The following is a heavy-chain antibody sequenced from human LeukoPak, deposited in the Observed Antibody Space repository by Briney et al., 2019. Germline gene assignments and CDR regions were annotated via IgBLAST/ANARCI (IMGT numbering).Heavy chain of an antibody. V-gene: IGHV4-30-2*01. CDR2: IYLSGST. CDR3: ARDGPGIVGVRNY. D-gene: IGHD1-26*01. CDR1: GGSISSGGYY. J-gene: IGHJ4*02. Sequence: SETLSLTCTVSGGSISSGGYYWSWIRQPPGKGLEWIGYIYLSGSTYYNPSLKSRVTISVDRSKNQFSLKLSSVTAADTAVYYCARDGPGIVGVRNYWGQGTLVTVSS.